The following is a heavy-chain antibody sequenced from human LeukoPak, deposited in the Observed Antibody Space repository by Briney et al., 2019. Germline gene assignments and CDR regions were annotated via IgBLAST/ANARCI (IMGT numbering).Heavy chain of an antibody. CDR3: ARGLSYYYDSSGYYSGD. D-gene: IGHD3-22*01. J-gene: IGHJ4*02. CDR1: GGSFSGYY. Sequence: SETLSLTCAVYGGSFSGYYWSWIRQPPGKGLEWIGEINHSGSTNYNPSLKSRVTISVDTSKNQFSLKLSSVTAADTAVYYCARGLSYYYDSSGYYSGDWGQGTLVTVSS. CDR2: INHSGST. V-gene: IGHV4-34*01.